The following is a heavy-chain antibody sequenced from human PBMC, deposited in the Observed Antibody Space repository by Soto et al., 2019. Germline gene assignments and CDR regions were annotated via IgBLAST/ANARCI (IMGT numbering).Heavy chain of an antibody. D-gene: IGHD4-4*01. J-gene: IGHJ6*02. V-gene: IGHV1-8*01. CDR1: GYTFTSYD. CDR3: ARAPMVTTVTTHYYYGMDV. Sequence: QVQLVQSGAEVKKPGASVKVSCKASGYTFTSYDINWVRQATGQGLEWMGWMNPNSGNTGYAQKFQGRVTMTRNTSISTAYMELSSVRSEDTAVYYCARAPMVTTVTTHYYYGMDVWGQGTTVTVSS. CDR2: MNPNSGNT.